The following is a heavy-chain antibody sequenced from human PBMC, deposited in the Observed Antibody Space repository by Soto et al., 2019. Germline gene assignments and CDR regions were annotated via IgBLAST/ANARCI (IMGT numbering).Heavy chain of an antibody. CDR3: GKDQDTSAWYYFDY. J-gene: IGHJ4*02. CDR2: ISGSGGIT. Sequence: GGSLRLSCAASGFTFSSYAMSWVRQSPGKGLEWVSGISGSGGITHYAESVKGRFTTSRDNSKNTLYLQMDSLRVEDTAVYYCGKDQDTSAWYYFDYWGQGTLVTVSS. D-gene: IGHD6-19*01. V-gene: IGHV3-23*01. CDR1: GFTFSSYA.